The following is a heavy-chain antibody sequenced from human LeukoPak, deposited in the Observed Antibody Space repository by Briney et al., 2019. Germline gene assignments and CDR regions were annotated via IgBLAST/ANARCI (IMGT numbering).Heavy chain of an antibody. J-gene: IGHJ4*02. CDR1: GYTFTSYG. D-gene: IGHD3-3*01. Sequence: ASVKVSCKASGYTFTSYGISWVRQAPGQGLEWMGWIGAYNGNTNYAQKLQGRVTMTTDTSTSTAYMELRSLRSDDTAVYYCARWSDYDIWSGYHSDYWGQGTLVTVSS. CDR3: ARWSDYDIWSGYHSDY. CDR2: IGAYNGNT. V-gene: IGHV1-18*01.